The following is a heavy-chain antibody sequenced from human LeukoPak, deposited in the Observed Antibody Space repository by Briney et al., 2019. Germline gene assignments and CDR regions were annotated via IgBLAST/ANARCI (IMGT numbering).Heavy chain of an antibody. CDR2: IYYSGST. Sequence: SETLSLTCTVSGDSISSYYWTWIRQPPGKALEYIGYIYYSGSTNYNPSLQSRVTISVDTSKNQFSLKLNSVTAADTAVYYCASGKYLDYWGQGTLVTVSS. CDR1: GDSISSYY. CDR3: ASGKYLDY. J-gene: IGHJ4*02. V-gene: IGHV4-59*01.